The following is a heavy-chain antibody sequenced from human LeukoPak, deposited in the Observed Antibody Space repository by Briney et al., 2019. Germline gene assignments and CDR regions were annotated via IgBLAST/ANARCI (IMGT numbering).Heavy chain of an antibody. Sequence: GGSLRLSCAASGFTFSSYEMNWVRQAPGKGLEWVSYISSSGSTIYYADSVKGRFTISRDNAKNSLYLQMDSLRAEDTAVYYCARDLGYTSSSGDYWGQGTLVTGSS. CDR2: ISSSGSTI. J-gene: IGHJ4*02. CDR3: ARDLGYTSSSGDY. D-gene: IGHD6-6*01. CDR1: GFTFSSYE. V-gene: IGHV3-48*03.